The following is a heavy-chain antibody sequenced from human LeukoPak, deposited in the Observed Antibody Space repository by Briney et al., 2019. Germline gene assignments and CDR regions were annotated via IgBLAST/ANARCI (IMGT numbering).Heavy chain of an antibody. CDR3: ARDHFGSLDS. CDR1: GFSVTTVSYC. Sequence: SETLSLTCTVSGFSVTTVSYCWGWIRQPPGKGLEWIGYDYCGGNTNYDPSLKRRVTISVDTSKNQFSLTLTSVTAADTAVYFCARDHFGSLDSWGQGILVTVSS. CDR2: DYCGGNT. J-gene: IGHJ4*02. D-gene: IGHD3-10*01. V-gene: IGHV4-61*01.